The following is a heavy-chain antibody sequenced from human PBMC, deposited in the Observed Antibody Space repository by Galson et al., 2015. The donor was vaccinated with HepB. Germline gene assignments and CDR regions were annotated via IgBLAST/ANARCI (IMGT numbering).Heavy chain of an antibody. Sequence: SLRLSCAASGFTFSSYEMNWVRQAPGKGLEWVSYISSSGSTIYYADSVKGRFTISRDNAKNSLYLQMNSLRAEDTAVYYCAREGFSSSTSYYYYGMDVWGQGTTVTVSS. V-gene: IGHV3-48*03. D-gene: IGHD6-13*01. CDR2: ISSSGSTI. CDR1: GFTFSSYE. CDR3: AREGFSSSTSYYYYGMDV. J-gene: IGHJ6*02.